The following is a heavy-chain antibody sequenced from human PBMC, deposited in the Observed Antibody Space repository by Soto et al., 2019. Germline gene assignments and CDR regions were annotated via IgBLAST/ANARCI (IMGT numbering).Heavy chain of an antibody. CDR2: IYYSGST. CDR1: GGSISSGGYY. V-gene: IGHV4-31*03. CDR3: ASYSSSSMDNWFDP. D-gene: IGHD6-6*01. J-gene: IGHJ5*02. Sequence: SETLSLTCTVSGGSISSGGYYWSWIRQHPGKGLEWIGYIYYSGSTYYNPSLKSRVTISVDTSKNQFSLKLSSVTAADTAVYYCASYSSSSMDNWFDPWGQGTLVTVSS.